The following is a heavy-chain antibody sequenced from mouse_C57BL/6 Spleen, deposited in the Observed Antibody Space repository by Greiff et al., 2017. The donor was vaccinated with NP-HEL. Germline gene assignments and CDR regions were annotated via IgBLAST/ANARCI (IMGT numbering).Heavy chain of an antibody. CDR1: GYAFTNYL. D-gene: IGHD2-4*01. J-gene: IGHJ4*01. CDR2: INPGSGGT. V-gene: IGHV1-54*01. CDR3: ARWDIYYDYDDYAMDY. Sequence: QVQLKESGAELVRPGTSVKVSCKASGYAFTNYLIEWVKQRPGQGLEWIGVINPGSGGTNYNEKFKGKATLTADKSSSTAYMQLSSLTSEDSAVYFCARWDIYYDYDDYAMDYWGQGTSVTVSS.